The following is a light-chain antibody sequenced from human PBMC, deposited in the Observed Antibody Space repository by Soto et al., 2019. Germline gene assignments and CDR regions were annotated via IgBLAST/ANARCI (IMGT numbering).Light chain of an antibody. CDR3: QQYGSSPLT. CDR1: QSVSSSY. V-gene: IGKV3-20*01. J-gene: IGKJ1*01. Sequence: SVLTQSPGTLSLSPGERATLSCRASQSVSSSYLAGYQQKPGQAPRLLIYGASSRATGIPDRFSGSGSGTDFTLTISRLEPEDFAVYYCQQYGSSPLTFGQGTKVDIK. CDR2: GAS.